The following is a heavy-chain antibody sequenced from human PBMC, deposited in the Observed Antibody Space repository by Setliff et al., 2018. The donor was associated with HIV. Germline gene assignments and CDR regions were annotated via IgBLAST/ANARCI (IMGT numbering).Heavy chain of an antibody. CDR3: ARRQSYYDILNGRAFDALDI. CDR1: GDSMRTNY. V-gene: IGHV4-59*08. D-gene: IGHD3-9*01. CDR2: VDYSGSS. Sequence: SETLSLTCSVSGDSMRTNYWTWIRQSHGRGLEWIGHVDYSGSSTYNPSLNSRVTISVDTSKNQFSLKLRFVTAADTAVYSCARRQSYYDILNGRAFDALDIWGQGTKVTVSS. J-gene: IGHJ3*02.